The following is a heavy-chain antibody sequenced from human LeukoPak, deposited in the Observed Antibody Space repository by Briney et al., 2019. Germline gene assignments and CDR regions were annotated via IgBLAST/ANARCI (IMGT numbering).Heavy chain of an antibody. J-gene: IGHJ3*02. CDR3: ARDILVMGATIMGAFDI. D-gene: IGHD1-26*01. CDR2: ISSSSSTI. CDR1: GFTFSSYW. V-gene: IGHV3-48*01. Sequence: GGSLRLSCAASGFTFSSYWMSWVRQAPGKGLEWVSYISSSSSTIYYADSVKGRFTISRDNAKNSLYLQMNSLRAEDTAVYYCARDILVMGATIMGAFDIWGQGTMVTVSS.